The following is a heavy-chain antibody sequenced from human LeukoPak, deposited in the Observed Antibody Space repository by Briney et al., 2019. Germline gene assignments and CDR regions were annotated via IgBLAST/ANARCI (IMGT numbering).Heavy chain of an antibody. Sequence: ASVKVSCKASGYTFTSYDINWVRQATGQGLEWMGWMNPNSGNTGYAQKFQGRVTMTRNTSISTAYMELSSLRSEDTAVYYCARGLISGFPYYYGSGRNWFDPWGQGTLVTVSS. CDR2: MNPNSGNT. CDR1: GYTFTSYD. D-gene: IGHD3-10*01. CDR3: ARGLISGFPYYYGSGRNWFDP. J-gene: IGHJ5*02. V-gene: IGHV1-8*01.